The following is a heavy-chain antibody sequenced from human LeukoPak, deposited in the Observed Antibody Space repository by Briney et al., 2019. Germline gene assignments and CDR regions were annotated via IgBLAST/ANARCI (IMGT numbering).Heavy chain of an antibody. Sequence: GGSLRLSCAASGFTFSSYGMHWVRQAPGKGLEGVAVISYDGSNKYYADSVKGRFTISRDNSKNTLYLQMNSMRAEDTAVYYCAKSRDGYNYVPLDYWGQGTLVTVSS. J-gene: IGHJ4*02. CDR3: AKSRDGYNYVPLDY. CDR2: ISYDGSNK. V-gene: IGHV3-30*18. D-gene: IGHD5-24*01. CDR1: GFTFSSYG.